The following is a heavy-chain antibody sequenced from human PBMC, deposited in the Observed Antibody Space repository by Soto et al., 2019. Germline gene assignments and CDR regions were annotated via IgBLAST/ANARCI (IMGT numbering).Heavy chain of an antibody. Sequence: ASVKVSCKASGYTFTGYYMHWVRQAPGQGLEWMGWINPNSGGTNYAQKFQGRVTMTGDTSISTAYMELSRLRPDDTAVYYCARGAVAVYNWFDPWGQGTLVTVSS. V-gene: IGHV1-2*02. CDR3: ARGAVAVYNWFDP. CDR1: GYTFTGYY. J-gene: IGHJ5*02. CDR2: INPNSGGT. D-gene: IGHD6-19*01.